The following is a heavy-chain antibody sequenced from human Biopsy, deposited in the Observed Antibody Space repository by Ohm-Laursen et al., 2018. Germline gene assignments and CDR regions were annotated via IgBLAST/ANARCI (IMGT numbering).Heavy chain of an antibody. D-gene: IGHD3-22*01. Sequence: ASVKVSCKASGYTFTGYHVHWVRQAPGQGLEWMGWINAKTGDTNYAQKFQGRVTMTRDTSISTAYVDLSSLRSDDTAAYYCTRGGYYYNSLAYYYWFDPWGQGTLVTVSS. J-gene: IGHJ5*02. V-gene: IGHV1-2*02. CDR3: TRGGYYYNSLAYYYWFDP. CDR2: INAKTGDT. CDR1: GYTFTGYH.